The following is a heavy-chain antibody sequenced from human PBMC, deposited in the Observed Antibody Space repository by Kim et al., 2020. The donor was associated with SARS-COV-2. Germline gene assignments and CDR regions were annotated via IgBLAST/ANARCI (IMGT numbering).Heavy chain of an antibody. CDR3: ARPYSSGGYFYWYFDL. J-gene: IGHJ2*01. V-gene: IGHV4-39*01. D-gene: IGHD3-22*01. Sequence: SLRSRVPMAVATSKNQFSLKLSSVTAADTAVYYCARPYSSGGYFYWYFDLWGRGTLVTVSS.